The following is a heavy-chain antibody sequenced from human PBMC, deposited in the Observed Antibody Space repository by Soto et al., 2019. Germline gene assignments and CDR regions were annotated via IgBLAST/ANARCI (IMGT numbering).Heavy chain of an antibody. CDR2: ISAYNGNT. CDR3: ARDVIDIVVVVAAYNWFDP. CDR1: GYTFTSYG. J-gene: IGHJ5*02. D-gene: IGHD2-15*01. Sequence: GASVKVSCKASGYTFTSYGISWVRQAPGQGLEWMGWISAYNGNTNYAQKLQGRVTMTTDTSTSTAYMELRSLRSDDTAVYYCARDVIDIVVVVAAYNWFDPWGQGTLVTVPQ. V-gene: IGHV1-18*01.